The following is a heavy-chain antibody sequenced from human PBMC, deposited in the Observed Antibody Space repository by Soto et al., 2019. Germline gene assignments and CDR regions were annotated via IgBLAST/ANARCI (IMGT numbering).Heavy chain of an antibody. CDR3: ARVKLDYGDYYDAFDI. CDR1: GFTFSSYW. J-gene: IGHJ3*02. Sequence: GGSLRLSCAASGFTFSSYWMSWVRQAPGKGLEWVANIKQDGSEKYYVDSVKGRFTISRDNAKNSLYLQMNSLRAEDTAVYYCARVKLDYGDYYDAFDIWGQGTMVTVSS. D-gene: IGHD4-17*01. V-gene: IGHV3-7*01. CDR2: IKQDGSEK.